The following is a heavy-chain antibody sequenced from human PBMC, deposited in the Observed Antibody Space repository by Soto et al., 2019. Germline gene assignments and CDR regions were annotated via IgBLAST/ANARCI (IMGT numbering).Heavy chain of an antibody. CDR2: INPNSGGT. D-gene: IGHD6-19*01. J-gene: IGHJ4*02. CDR1: GYTFTGYY. V-gene: IGHV1-2*04. CDR3: ARQHLRTGSGWYVIDY. Sequence: ASVKVSCKASGYTFTGYYMHWVRQAPGQGLEWMGWINPNSGGTNYAQKFQGWVTMTRDTSISTAYMELSRLRSDDTAVYYCARQHLRTGSGWYVIDYWGQGTLVTVSS.